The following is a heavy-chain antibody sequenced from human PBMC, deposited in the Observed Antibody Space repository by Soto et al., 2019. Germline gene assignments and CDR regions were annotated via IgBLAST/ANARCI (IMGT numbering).Heavy chain of an antibody. CDR3: ARLMVAVAGPDYFDY. CDR1: GYSFTSYW. CDR2: IDPSDSYT. Sequence: RGESLKISCKGSGYSFTSYWISWVRQMPGKGLEWMGRIDPSDSYTNYSPSFQGHVTISADKSISTAYLQWSSLKASDTAMYYCARLMVAVAGPDYFDYWGQGTLVTVS. J-gene: IGHJ4*02. V-gene: IGHV5-10-1*01. D-gene: IGHD6-19*01.